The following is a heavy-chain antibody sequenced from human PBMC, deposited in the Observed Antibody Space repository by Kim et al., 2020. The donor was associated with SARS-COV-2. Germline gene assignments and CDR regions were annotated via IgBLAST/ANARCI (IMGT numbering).Heavy chain of an antibody. Sequence: LKSRVTISVDTSKNQFSLKLSSVTAADTAVYYCATLWFGELSYYYYGMDVWGQGTTVTVSS. CDR3: ATLWFGELSYYYYGMDV. J-gene: IGHJ6*02. D-gene: IGHD3-10*01. V-gene: IGHV4-34*01.